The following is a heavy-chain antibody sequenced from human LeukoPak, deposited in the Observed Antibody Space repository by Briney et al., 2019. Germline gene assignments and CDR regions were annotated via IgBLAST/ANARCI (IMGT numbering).Heavy chain of an antibody. D-gene: IGHD6-13*01. CDR1: GFTVSSNY. J-gene: IGHJ4*02. V-gene: IGHV3-66*01. Sequence: PGGSLRLSCAASGFTVSSNYMSWVRQAPGKGLERVSVIYSGGSTYYADSVKGRFTISRDNSKNTLYLQMNSLRAEDTAVYYCARDEQQLSFDYWGQGTLVTVSS. CDR3: ARDEQQLSFDY. CDR2: IYSGGST.